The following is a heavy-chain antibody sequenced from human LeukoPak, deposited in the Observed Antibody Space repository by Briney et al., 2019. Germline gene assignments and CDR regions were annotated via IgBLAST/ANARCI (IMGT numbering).Heavy chain of an antibody. CDR2: INHSGST. D-gene: IGHD3-22*01. J-gene: IGHJ3*02. V-gene: IGHV4-34*01. CDR3: ASYYYDSSGYAFDI. Sequence: PSETLSLTCAVYGGSFSGYYWSWIRQPPGKGLEWIGEINHSGSTNYNPSLKSRVTISVDTSKNQFSLKLSSMTAADTAVYYCASYYYDSSGYAFDIWGQGTMVTVSS. CDR1: GGSFSGYY.